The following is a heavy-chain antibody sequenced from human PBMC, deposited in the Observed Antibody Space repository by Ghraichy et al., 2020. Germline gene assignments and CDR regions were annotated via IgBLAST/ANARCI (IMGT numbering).Heavy chain of an antibody. CDR1: GFTFSSYA. CDR3: AKVIDSSGGHY. CDR2: ISGSGGST. J-gene: IGHJ4*02. V-gene: IGHV3-23*01. D-gene: IGHD6-19*01. Sequence: GESLNISCAASGFTFSSYAMSWVRQAPGKGLEWVSAISGSGGSTYYADSVKGRFTISRDNSKNTLYLQMNSLRAEDTAVYYCAKVIDSSGGHYWGQGTLVTVSS.